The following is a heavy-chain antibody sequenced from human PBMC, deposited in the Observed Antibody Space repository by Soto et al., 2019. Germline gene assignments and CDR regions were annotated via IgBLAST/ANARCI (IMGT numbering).Heavy chain of an antibody. CDR2: INPIDGST. CDR1: GYTFTSYY. J-gene: IGHJ4*02. Sequence: ASVKVSCKASGYTFTSYYMHWVRQAPGQGLEWMGIINPIDGSTTYLQKFQGRVTMTWDTSTSTVYMELSSLRSEDTAVYYCIIVAARLYYFDYWGLGTLVTVSS. V-gene: IGHV1-46*01. CDR3: IIVAARLYYFDY. D-gene: IGHD6-6*01.